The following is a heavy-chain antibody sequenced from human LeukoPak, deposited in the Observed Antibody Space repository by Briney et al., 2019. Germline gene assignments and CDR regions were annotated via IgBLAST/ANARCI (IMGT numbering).Heavy chain of an antibody. CDR3: ARGASGAKSIFGVVIPSYYFDY. V-gene: IGHV3-30*04. J-gene: IGHJ4*02. CDR1: KFTFSTYT. CDR2: ISHDGSRK. D-gene: IGHD3-3*01. Sequence: GGSLRLSCAASKFTFSTYTLHWVRQAPGKGLKWVAVISHDGSRKYYADSVKGRFTVSRDNSKNTLYLQMNSPRAEDTAVYYCARGASGAKSIFGVVIPSYYFDYWGQGTLVTVSS.